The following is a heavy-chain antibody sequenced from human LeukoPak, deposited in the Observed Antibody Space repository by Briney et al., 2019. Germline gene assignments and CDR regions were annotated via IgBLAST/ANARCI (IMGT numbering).Heavy chain of an antibody. V-gene: IGHV4-59*08. Sequence: SETLSLTCTVSGGSISIYYWTWIRHPPGKGLERIGNVYYSGSTNYNPSLKSRVTISVDTSKNQFSLKLNSMTAADTAVYYCARGQLVGATNWFDTWGQGTLVTVSS. D-gene: IGHD1-26*01. CDR3: ARGQLVGATNWFDT. CDR2: VYYSGST. J-gene: IGHJ5*02. CDR1: GGSISIYY.